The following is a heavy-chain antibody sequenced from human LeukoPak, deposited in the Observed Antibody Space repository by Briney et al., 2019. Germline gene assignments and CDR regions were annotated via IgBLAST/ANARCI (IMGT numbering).Heavy chain of an antibody. CDR1: GYPFTTYD. CDR2: MNPNSAST. CDR3: ARGYGSGSFGDY. D-gene: IGHD3-10*01. V-gene: IGHV1-8*01. J-gene: IGHJ4*02. Sequence: ASVKVSCRASGYPFTTYDINWVRQATGQGLEWMGWMNPNSASTGYAQKFQGRVTMTWNTSITTAYMELSALRSEDTAVYYCARGYGSGSFGDYWGQGTLVTVSS.